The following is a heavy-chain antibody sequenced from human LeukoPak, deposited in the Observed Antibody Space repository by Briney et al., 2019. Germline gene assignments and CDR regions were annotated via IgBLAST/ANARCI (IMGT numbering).Heavy chain of an antibody. CDR1: GYTLTELS. J-gene: IGHJ4*02. CDR3: ATGIGPPDYFDY. CDR2: FDPEDGGT. V-gene: IGHV1-24*01. Sequence: SVKVSCKVSGYTLTELSMHWVRQAPGKGLEWMGGFDPEDGGTIYAQKFQGRVTMTEDTSTDTAYMELSSLRSEDTAVYYCATGIGPPDYFDYWGQGTLVTVSS. D-gene: IGHD2/OR15-2a*01.